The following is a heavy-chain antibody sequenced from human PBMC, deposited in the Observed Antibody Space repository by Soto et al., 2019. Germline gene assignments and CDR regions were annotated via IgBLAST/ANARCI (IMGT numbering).Heavy chain of an antibody. D-gene: IGHD3-3*01. CDR1: GCTFSRHA. CDR2: ISGGGSAT. J-gene: IGHJ1*01. CDR3: AKGGLRFLEWLLLSY. Sequence: TGGALRLSCAGSGCTFSRHAMSWGRQAPGKGLEWGADISGGGSATSYADSVEGRFTISRDNSKNTLYLQMNSLRAEDTAVYYCAKGGLRFLEWLLLSYWGQGTLVTVSS. V-gene: IGHV3-23*01.